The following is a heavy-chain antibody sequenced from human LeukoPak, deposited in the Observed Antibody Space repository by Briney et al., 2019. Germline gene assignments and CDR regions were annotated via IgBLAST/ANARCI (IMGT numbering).Heavy chain of an antibody. V-gene: IGHV4-39*07. CDR2: INHSGST. D-gene: IGHD1-26*01. CDR1: GGSISSGGYY. J-gene: IGHJ4*02. CDR3: ARGRKMSGIVGARRGNYFDY. Sequence: SETLSLTCTVSGGSISSGGYYWSWIRQPPGKGLEWIGEINHSGSTNYNPSLKSRVTISVDTSKNQFSLKLSSVTAADTAVYYCARGRKMSGIVGARRGNYFDYWGQGTLVTVSS.